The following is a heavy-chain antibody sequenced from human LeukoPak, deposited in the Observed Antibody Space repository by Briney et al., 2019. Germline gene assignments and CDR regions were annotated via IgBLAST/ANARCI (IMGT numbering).Heavy chain of an antibody. CDR3: AKDRGYSSSWGPQYYFDY. Sequence: TGGSLRLSCAASGFTFSSYATSWVRQAPGEGLEWVSAISGSGGSTYYADSVKGRFTISRDNSKNTLYLQMNSLRAEDTAVYYCAKDRGYSSSWGPQYYFDYWGQGTLVTVSS. V-gene: IGHV3-23*01. CDR2: ISGSGGST. CDR1: GFTFSSYA. D-gene: IGHD6-13*01. J-gene: IGHJ4*02.